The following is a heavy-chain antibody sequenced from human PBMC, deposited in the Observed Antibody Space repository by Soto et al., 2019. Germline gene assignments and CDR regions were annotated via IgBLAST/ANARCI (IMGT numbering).Heavy chain of an antibody. Sequence: PGGSLRLSCAASGFTFSSYWMSWVRQAPGKGLEWVANIKQDGSDKYYVDSVKGRFTISRDNSKNSLYLQMNNLRADDTAVYYCARSGWQRVPLDCWGQGTLVTVSS. CDR3: ARSGWQRVPLDC. J-gene: IGHJ4*02. D-gene: IGHD3-3*01. CDR2: IKQDGSDK. V-gene: IGHV3-7*01. CDR1: GFTFSSYW.